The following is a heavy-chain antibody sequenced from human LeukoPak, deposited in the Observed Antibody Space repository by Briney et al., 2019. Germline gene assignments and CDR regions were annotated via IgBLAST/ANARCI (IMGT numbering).Heavy chain of an antibody. CDR3: ARDREAFDY. J-gene: IGHJ4*02. CDR2: ISAYNGNT. CDR1: GYTFTSYG. V-gene: IGHV1-18*01. Sequence: ASVKVSCKASGYTFTSYGISWVRQAPGQGLEWMGWISAYNGNTNYAQKLQGRVTVTRDTSTGTVHMELSGLRSEDTAVYYCARDREAFDYWGQGTLVTVSS.